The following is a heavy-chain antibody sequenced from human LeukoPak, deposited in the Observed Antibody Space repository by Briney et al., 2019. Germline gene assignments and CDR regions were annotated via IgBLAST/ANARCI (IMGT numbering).Heavy chain of an antibody. Sequence: SETLSLTCTVSGGSISSYYWSWIRQPAGKGLEWIGRIYSSGSTNYNPSLKSRVTMSVDTSKNQFSLKLISVTAADTAVYYCAREGWEPLVGWFDYWGQGTPVTVSS. D-gene: IGHD1-26*01. CDR1: GGSISSYY. J-gene: IGHJ4*02. CDR2: IYSSGST. V-gene: IGHV4-4*07. CDR3: AREGWEPLVGWFDY.